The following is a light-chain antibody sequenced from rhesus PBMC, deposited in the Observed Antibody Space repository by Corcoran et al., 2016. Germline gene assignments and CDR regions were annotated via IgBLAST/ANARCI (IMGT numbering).Light chain of an antibody. CDR2: WAS. CDR3: QQYYSSPCS. J-gene: IGKJ2*01. V-gene: IGKV4-1*01. CDR1: TSLLYSPNNKNY. Sequence: DIVMTQSPDSLAVSLGERVTINCKSSTSLLYSPNNKNYLAWYQQKPGQAPKLLIYWASTRESGVPNRFSGSGYGTDFTLTISGLQAEDVAVYYCQQYYSSPCSFCQGTKVEIK.